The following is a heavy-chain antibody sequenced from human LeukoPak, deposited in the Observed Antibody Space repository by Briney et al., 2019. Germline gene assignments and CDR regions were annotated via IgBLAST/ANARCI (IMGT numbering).Heavy chain of an antibody. Sequence: GGSLRLSCAASGFTFSSYAMSWVRQAPGKGLEWVSGISGSGGSTYYADSVKGRFTISRDNSKNTLYLQMNSLRAEDTAVYYCARRVKSSGAFDIWGQGTMVTVSS. D-gene: IGHD3-10*01. CDR2: ISGSGGST. V-gene: IGHV3-23*01. CDR3: ARRVKSSGAFDI. J-gene: IGHJ3*02. CDR1: GFTFSSYA.